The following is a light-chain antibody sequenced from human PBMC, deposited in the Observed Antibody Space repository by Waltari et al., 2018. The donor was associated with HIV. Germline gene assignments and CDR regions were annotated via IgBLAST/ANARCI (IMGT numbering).Light chain of an antibody. CDR3: QQRSNWPPIT. CDR2: AAS. V-gene: IGKV3-11*01. Sequence: LTQSPATLSLSPGERATLSCRASQSVSSYLAWYQQKPGQAPRLLIYAASKRATGIPARFSGSGSGTDFTLTISSLDPEDFAVYICQQRSNWPPITFGQGTRLEIK. CDR1: QSVSSY. J-gene: IGKJ5*01.